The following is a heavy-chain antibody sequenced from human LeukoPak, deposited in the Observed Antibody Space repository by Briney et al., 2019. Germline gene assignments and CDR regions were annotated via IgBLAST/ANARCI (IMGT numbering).Heavy chain of an antibody. J-gene: IGHJ5*02. V-gene: IGHV5-51*01. Sequence: GASLKISCKGSGYSFTSYWIVWVRQMPGKGLEWTGIIYPGDSDTRYSPSFQGQVTLSADKSISTAYLQWSSLKASDTTMYYCARLVSGVGNWFDPWGQGTLVTVSS. CDR1: GYSFTSYW. CDR3: ARLVSGVGNWFDP. CDR2: IYPGDSDT. D-gene: IGHD1-26*01.